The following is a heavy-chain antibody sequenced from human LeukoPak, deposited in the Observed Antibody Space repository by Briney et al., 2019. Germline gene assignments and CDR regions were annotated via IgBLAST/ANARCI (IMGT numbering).Heavy chain of an antibody. CDR1: GYTFTSYY. V-gene: IGHV1-46*01. J-gene: IGHJ4*02. CDR3: ARGGVTTVVYFDY. Sequence: ASVKVSRKASGYTFTSYYMHWVRQAPGQELEWMGIIYPSGGSTSYAQKFQGRVTMTRDTSTSTVYMELSSLRSEDTAVYYCARGGVTTVVYFDYWGQGTLVTVSS. CDR2: IYPSGGST. D-gene: IGHD4-23*01.